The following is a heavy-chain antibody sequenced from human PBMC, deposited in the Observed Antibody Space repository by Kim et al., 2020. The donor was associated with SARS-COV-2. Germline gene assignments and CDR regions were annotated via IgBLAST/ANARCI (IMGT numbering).Heavy chain of an antibody. Sequence: ADSVKGRFTISRDNSKNTLYLQMNSLRAEDTAVYYCAKDPLLHTLGWFDPWGQGTLVTVSS. CDR3: AKDPLLHTLGWFDP. D-gene: IGHD1-26*01. V-gene: IGHV3-23*01. J-gene: IGHJ5*02.